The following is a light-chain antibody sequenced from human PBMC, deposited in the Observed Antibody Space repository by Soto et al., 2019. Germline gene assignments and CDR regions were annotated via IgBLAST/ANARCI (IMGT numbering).Light chain of an antibody. J-gene: IGKJ5*01. Sequence: TPSPEARYVSQGGTATLSCRGSERISDYLAWYQQRTGQAPRLLINAVSRRVSGAPPRFCGSSSERAFTLAISGRVHAEDVAYYYRQYVTTPSITFGQGTRLEIK. CDR1: ERISDY. CDR2: AVS. V-gene: IGKV3-11*02. CDR3: RQYVTTPSIT.